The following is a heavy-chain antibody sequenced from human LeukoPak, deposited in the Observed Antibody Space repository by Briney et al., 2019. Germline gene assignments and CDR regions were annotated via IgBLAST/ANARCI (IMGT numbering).Heavy chain of an antibody. J-gene: IGHJ4*02. Sequence: SGTLSLTPVVDGGCVRGYYCSWIRQPPCKKLEWIGEINHSGSTNYNPSLKSRVTISVDTSKNRFSLKLSSVTAADTAVYYCARGRGAITFGGVIVIPKAYYFDYWGQGTLVTVSS. CDR3: ARGRGAITFGGVIVIPKAYYFDY. CDR2: INHSGST. CDR1: GGCVRGYY. V-gene: IGHV4-34*01. D-gene: IGHD3-16*02.